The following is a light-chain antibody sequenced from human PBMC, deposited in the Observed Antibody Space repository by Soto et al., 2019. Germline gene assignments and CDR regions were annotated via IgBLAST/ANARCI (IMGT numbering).Light chain of an antibody. J-gene: IGLJ3*02. CDR1: TSDIGSFDF. Sequence: QSALTQPASVSGSPGQSVTISCAGTTSDIGSFDFVSWHQQHPGKAPKLIIYEGSKRPSGVSSRFSGSKSGNTVSLTISGLQADDDGDYYCSSYAGGSSMVFGGGTKLTVL. V-gene: IGLV2-23*01. CDR3: SSYAGGSSMV. CDR2: EGS.